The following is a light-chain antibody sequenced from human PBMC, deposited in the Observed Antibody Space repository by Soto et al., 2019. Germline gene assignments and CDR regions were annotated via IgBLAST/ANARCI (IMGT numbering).Light chain of an antibody. V-gene: IGKV1-39*01. CDR1: ESIGSY. Sequence: DIPMSQSPSSLSASVGDRVTITCRATESIGSYLNWYQQKPGRAPKLLIYAASRLQSGVPSRFSGSGSETDFTLTNRRLQCEDAATNVGQQSDSPPRTFGRGTKVDVK. CDR3: QQSDSPPRT. J-gene: IGKJ3*01. CDR2: AAS.